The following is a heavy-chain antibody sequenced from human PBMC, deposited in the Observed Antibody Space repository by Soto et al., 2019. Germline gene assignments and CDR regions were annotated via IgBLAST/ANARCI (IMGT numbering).Heavy chain of an antibody. J-gene: IGHJ6*02. V-gene: IGHV3-21*01. D-gene: IGHD6-13*01. CDR3: ARGYPGIAAAGRSSYYYYGMDV. CDR1: GFTFSGYS. CDR2: ISSSSSYI. Sequence: GGSLRLSCAASGFTFSGYSMNWVRQSPGKGLEWVSSISSSSSYIYYADSVKGRFTISRDNAKNSLYLQMNSLRAEDTAVYYCARGYPGIAAAGRSSYYYYGMDVWGQGTTVTVSS.